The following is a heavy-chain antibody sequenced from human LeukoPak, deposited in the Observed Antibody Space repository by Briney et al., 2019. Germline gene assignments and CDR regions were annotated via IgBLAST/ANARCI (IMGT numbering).Heavy chain of an antibody. CDR2: INSDGSST. CDR1: GFTFSRYW. D-gene: IGHD3-22*01. J-gene: IGHJ4*02. Sequence: GGSLRLSCAASGFTFSRYWMHWVRQAPGKGLVWVSCINSDGSSTNYADSVKGRFTISRDNAKNTLYLQMNSLRAEDTAVYYCARGKYYDSSGLDYWGQGTLVTVSS. CDR3: ARGKYYDSSGLDY. V-gene: IGHV3-74*01.